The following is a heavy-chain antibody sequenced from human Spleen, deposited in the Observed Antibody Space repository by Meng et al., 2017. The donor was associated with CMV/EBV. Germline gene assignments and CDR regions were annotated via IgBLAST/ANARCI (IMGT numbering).Heavy chain of an antibody. CDR2: ISSSGSTM. V-gene: IGHV3-48*03. CDR1: GFTFSSYE. D-gene: IGHD1-26*01. Sequence: GESLKISCAASGFTFSSYEMNWVRQAPGKGRQCVSYISSSGSTMYYADSVKGRFTMSRDDGENSLYLQMNSLRAEDTAVYYCARMGTFGNYLAEYYFDSWGQGTLVTVSS. J-gene: IGHJ4*02. CDR3: ARMGTFGNYLAEYYFDS.